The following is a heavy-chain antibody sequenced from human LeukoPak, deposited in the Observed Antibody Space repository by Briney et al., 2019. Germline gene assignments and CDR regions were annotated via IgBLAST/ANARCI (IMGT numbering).Heavy chain of an antibody. CDR2: IYYSGST. D-gene: IGHD2-21*02. Sequence: SETLSLTCTVSGGSISSGGYYWSWIRQHPGKGLEWIGYIYYSGSTYYNPSLKSRVTISVDTSKNQFSLKLSSVTAADTAVYYCASVVVVTAIFDYWGQGTLVTVSS. CDR1: GGSISSGGYY. CDR3: ASVVVVTAIFDY. V-gene: IGHV4-39*01. J-gene: IGHJ4*02.